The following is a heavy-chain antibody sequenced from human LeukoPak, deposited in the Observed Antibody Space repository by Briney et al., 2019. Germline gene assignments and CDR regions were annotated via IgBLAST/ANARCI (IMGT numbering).Heavy chain of an antibody. V-gene: IGHV4-39*07. CDR2: IYYSGST. CDR1: GGSISSSSYY. CDR3: ARLYSGTDY. Sequence: SETLSLTCTVPGGSISSSSYYWGWIRQPPGKGLEWIGSIYYSGSTYYNPSLKSRVTISVDTSKNQFSLKLSSVTAADTAVYYCARLYSGTDYWGQGTLVTVSS. J-gene: IGHJ4*02. D-gene: IGHD1-26*01.